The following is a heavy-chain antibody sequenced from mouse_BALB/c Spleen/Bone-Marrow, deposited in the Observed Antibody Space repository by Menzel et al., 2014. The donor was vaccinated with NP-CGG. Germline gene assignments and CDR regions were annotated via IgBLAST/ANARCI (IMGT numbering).Heavy chain of an antibody. V-gene: IGHV5-9-3*01. D-gene: IGHD2-4*01. CDR2: ISSGGTYT. J-gene: IGHJ3*01. Sequence: EVQVVESGGGLVKPGGSLKLSCAASGFTFSTYAMSWVRQTPEKRLEWVATISSGGTYTYFPDSVKGRFTISRDNAKNILYLQMSSLRSEDTAMYYCARQGGDYDGELVYWGQGTLVTVSA. CDR3: ARQGGDYDGELVY. CDR1: GFTFSTYA.